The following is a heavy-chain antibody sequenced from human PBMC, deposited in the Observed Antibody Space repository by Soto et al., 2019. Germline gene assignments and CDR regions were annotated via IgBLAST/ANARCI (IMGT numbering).Heavy chain of an antibody. CDR2: INTSGTTM. D-gene: IGHD6-25*01. Sequence: QVQLVESGGDLVKPGGSLRLSCAASGFSFSDFYMSWIRQAPGKGLEWLSYINTSGTTMYYADSVKGRFTISTDNAKDSLFLQMNSLRVEDTAIYYCVRDGLGGYKFDYWGQGTLVAVSS. V-gene: IGHV3-11*01. CDR3: VRDGLGGYKFDY. CDR1: GFSFSDFY. J-gene: IGHJ4*02.